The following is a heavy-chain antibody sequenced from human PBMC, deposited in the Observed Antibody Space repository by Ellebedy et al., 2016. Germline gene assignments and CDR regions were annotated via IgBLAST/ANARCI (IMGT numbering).Heavy chain of an antibody. CDR3: ARGAYGGAYGPGSSNWFDP. CDR1: GSSISSYY. V-gene: IGHV4-4*07. J-gene: IGHJ5*02. Sequence: SETLSLTXTVSGSSISSYYWSWIRQPAGKGLEWIGRIYSSGTTNYNPSLTSRITMSVDTSKKQFSLKLTSMTAADTAVYYCARGAYGGAYGPGSSNWFDPWGQGTLVTVSS. D-gene: IGHD3-10*01. CDR2: IYSSGTT.